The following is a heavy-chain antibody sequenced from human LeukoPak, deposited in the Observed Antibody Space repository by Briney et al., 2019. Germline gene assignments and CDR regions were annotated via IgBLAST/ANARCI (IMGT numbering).Heavy chain of an antibody. CDR3: ATHSYGLDYYYYYYMDV. D-gene: IGHD5-18*01. V-gene: IGHV7-4-1*02. CDR1: GYTFTSYA. CDR2: INTNTGNP. J-gene: IGHJ6*03. Sequence: GASVKVSCKASGYTFTSYAMNWVRQAPGQGLEWMGWINTNTGNPTYAQGFTGRFVFPLDTSVSTAYLQISSLKAEDTAVYYCATHSYGLDYYYYYYMDVWGKGTTVTVSS.